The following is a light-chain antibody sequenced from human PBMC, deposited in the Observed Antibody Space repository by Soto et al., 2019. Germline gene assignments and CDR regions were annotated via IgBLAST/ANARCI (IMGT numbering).Light chain of an antibody. CDR3: AAWDVSLVV. V-gene: IGLV1-44*01. CDR2: SDK. J-gene: IGLJ2*01. Sequence: SVLTQPPSASGTPGQRVTISCSGSSSNIGTNTVIWYQQLPGAAPKLLIYSDKQRPSGVPDRFSGSKSGNSASLAISGLQSEDEADYYCAAWDVSLVVFGGGTKVTVL. CDR1: SSNIGTNT.